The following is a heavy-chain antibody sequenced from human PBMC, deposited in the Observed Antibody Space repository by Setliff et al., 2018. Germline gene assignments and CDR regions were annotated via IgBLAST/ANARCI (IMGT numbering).Heavy chain of an antibody. V-gene: IGHV1-46*01. Sequence: ASVKVSCKASGYTFTSYYMYWVRQVPGQGPEWMGTINTGGGSASIVDQFQGRVTMNRDTSTSTVYMELNGLRSDDTAIYYCTRGGAAAAGKKGVFEHWGQGTLVTVSS. CDR2: INTGGGSA. CDR3: TRGGAAAAGKKGVFEH. CDR1: GYTFTSYY. D-gene: IGHD6-13*01. J-gene: IGHJ4*02.